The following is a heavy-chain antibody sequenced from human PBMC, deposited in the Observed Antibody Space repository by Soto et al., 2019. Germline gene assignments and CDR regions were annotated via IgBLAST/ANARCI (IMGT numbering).Heavy chain of an antibody. CDR3: ARKLRLGEFPLNYFDP. D-gene: IGHD3-16*01. J-gene: IGHJ5*02. CDR2: IIPLFGTT. Sequence: SVKVSCKASGGTFSNYAISWVRQAPGQGLEWMGEIIPLFGTTNSAQKFQGRVAFTADTSTYTASMELSSLGSEVTAVYYCARKLRLGEFPLNYFDPWGQGTLVTVSS. CDR1: GGTFSNYA. V-gene: IGHV1-69*06.